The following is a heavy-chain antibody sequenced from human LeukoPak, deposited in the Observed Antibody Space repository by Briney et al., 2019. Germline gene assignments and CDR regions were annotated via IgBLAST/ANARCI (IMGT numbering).Heavy chain of an antibody. J-gene: IGHJ4*02. Sequence: GGSLRLSCAASEFTFTTYTTIWVRQGPGEGLGCFSSISSGSSFIYYADSVKGRFTISRDNAKNSLYLQMNSLRAEDTAVYYCARVYSSSFYFDYWGQGSLVTVSS. V-gene: IGHV3-21*01. CDR1: EFTFTTYT. CDR2: ISSGSSFI. CDR3: ARVYSSSFYFDY. D-gene: IGHD6-13*01.